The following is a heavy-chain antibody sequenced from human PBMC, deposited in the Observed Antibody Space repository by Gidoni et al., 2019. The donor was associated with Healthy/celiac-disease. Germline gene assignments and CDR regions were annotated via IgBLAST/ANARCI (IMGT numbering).Heavy chain of an antibody. CDR1: GCTFGDYA. D-gene: IGHD5-18*01. CDR2: IRSKAYGGTT. J-gene: IGHJ4*02. CDR3: TRAAMGLFDY. Sequence: EVKLVESGGGLVKTGRSLRLSRTAAGCTFGDYAMSWCRQAPGKGLECVGYIRSKAYGGTTEYAASVKGRFTISRDASKSIAYLQMNSLKTEDTAVYYCTRAAMGLFDYWGQGTLVTVSS. V-gene: IGHV3-49*05.